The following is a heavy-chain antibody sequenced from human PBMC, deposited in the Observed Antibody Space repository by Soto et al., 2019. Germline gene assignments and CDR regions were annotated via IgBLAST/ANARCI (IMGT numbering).Heavy chain of an antibody. D-gene: IGHD3-9*01. Sequence: QVQLQESGPGLVKPSQTLSRTCSVSGASISRDDYYWSWIRQHPGKGLEWIAYIYSSGNSYYNPSLSSRVAISLDTSKNQFSLRLSSVTAADTGVYYCASALTGDYVGFDYWGQGTPATVSS. CDR3: ASALTGDYVGFDY. CDR1: GASISRDDYY. CDR2: IYSSGNS. J-gene: IGHJ4*02. V-gene: IGHV4-31*03.